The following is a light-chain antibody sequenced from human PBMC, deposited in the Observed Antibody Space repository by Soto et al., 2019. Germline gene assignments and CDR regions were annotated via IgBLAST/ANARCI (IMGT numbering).Light chain of an antibody. CDR1: SGHSSYA. CDR3: QTWGTGLR. J-gene: IGLJ3*02. CDR2: LNSDGSH. Sequence: QSVLTQSPSASASLGASVKLTCTLSSGHSSYAIAWHQQQPEKGPRYLMKLNSDGSHSKGDGIPDRFSGSSSGAERYLTISSLQSEDEADYYCQTWGTGLRFGGGTKVTVL. V-gene: IGLV4-69*01.